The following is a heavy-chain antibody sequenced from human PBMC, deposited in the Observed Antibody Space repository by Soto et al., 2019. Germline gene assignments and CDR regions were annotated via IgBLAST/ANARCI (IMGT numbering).Heavy chain of an antibody. J-gene: IGHJ4*02. Sequence: EEQLLESGGGLVQPGGSLRLSCAASGLTFSRYAMSWVRQAPGKGLEWVSIINPSGDITYYGDSVKGRFTISRDNSKNTLSLQMNSLRAEDTAVYYCANSLRPSALTTYCFDYRGQGTLVTVSS. CDR2: INPSGDIT. D-gene: IGHD4-17*01. V-gene: IGHV3-23*01. CDR3: ANSLRPSALTTYCFDY. CDR1: GLTFSRYA.